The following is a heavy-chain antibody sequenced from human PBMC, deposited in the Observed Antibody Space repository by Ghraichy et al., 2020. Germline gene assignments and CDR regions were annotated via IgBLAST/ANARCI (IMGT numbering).Heavy chain of an antibody. Sequence: SETLSLTCTVSGGSISSSSYYWGWIRQPPGKGLEWIGSIYYSGSTYYNPSLKSRVTISVDTSKNQFSLKLSSVTAADTAVYYCARGAVAAPIIWPIDYWGQGTLVTVSS. CDR2: IYYSGST. D-gene: IGHD6-19*01. CDR1: GGSISSSSYY. V-gene: IGHV4-39*01. J-gene: IGHJ4*02. CDR3: ARGAVAAPIIWPIDY.